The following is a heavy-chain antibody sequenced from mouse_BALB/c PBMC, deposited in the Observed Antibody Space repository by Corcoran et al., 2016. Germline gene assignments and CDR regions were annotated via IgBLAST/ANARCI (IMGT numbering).Heavy chain of an antibody. J-gene: IGHJ1*01. Sequence: EVQLQQSGAELVKPGASVKLSCTASGFNIKDTYMHWVKQRPEQGLEWIGRIDPANGNTKYDPKFQGKATITADTSSNTAYLQLSSLTSEDTDVYYCDRCDWYCDVWGAGTTVTVSS. CDR2: IDPANGNT. CDR1: GFNIKDTY. V-gene: IGHV14-3*02. CDR3: DRCDWYCDV.